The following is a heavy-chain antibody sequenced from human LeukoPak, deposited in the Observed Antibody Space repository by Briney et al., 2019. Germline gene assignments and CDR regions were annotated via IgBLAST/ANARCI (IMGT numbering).Heavy chain of an antibody. V-gene: IGHV1-18*01. CDR3: ARDRWGSPTYPYYYYYMDV. CDR1: GYTFTSYG. D-gene: IGHD1-26*01. J-gene: IGHJ6*03. Sequence: ASVKVSCKASGYTFTSYGISWVRQAPGQGLEWMGWISAYNGNTNYAQKLQGRVTMTTDTSTSTAYMELRSLRSDDPAVYYCARDRWGSPTYPYYYYYMDVWGKGTTVTISS. CDR2: ISAYNGNT.